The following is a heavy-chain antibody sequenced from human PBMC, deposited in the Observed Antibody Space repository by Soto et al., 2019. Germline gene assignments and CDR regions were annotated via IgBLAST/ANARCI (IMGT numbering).Heavy chain of an antibody. Sequence: ASVKVSCKASGGTFSSYTISWVRQAPGQGLEWMGRIIPILGIANYAQKFQGRVTITADKSTSTAYMELSSLRSEDTAVYYCARPQGDSGYLYPLWGQGTLVTVSS. D-gene: IGHD5-12*01. CDR3: ARPQGDSGYLYPL. J-gene: IGHJ4*02. CDR1: GGTFSSYT. CDR2: IIPILGIA. V-gene: IGHV1-69*02.